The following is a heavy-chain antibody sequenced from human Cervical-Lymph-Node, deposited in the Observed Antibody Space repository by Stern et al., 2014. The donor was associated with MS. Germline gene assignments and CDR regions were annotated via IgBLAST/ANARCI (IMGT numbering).Heavy chain of an antibody. J-gene: IGHJ5*02. Sequence: QVQLQESGPGLVKPSETLSLTCTVSGDSISSNSYYWAWVRQPPGKGLEWLPSINNSGSTSHTLPLKSRVTLSVDASKNHLSLNLSSVTAADTAVYYCARRMVTTWGGSNWFDPWGQGTLVTVSS. CDR2: INNSGST. V-gene: IGHV4-39*02. D-gene: IGHD2-21*02. CDR1: GDSISSNSYY. CDR3: ARRMVTTWGGSNWFDP.